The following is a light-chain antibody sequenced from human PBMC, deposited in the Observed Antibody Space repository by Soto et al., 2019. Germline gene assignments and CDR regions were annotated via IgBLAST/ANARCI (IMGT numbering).Light chain of an antibody. Sequence: SYALAQPPSVSVARRQTARITCGGKNIGDKDVHWYQQKPGQAPVLVVYDSTDRPSGVPERFSGSNSGNTASLTISGVEAGDEADYYCQAWDSRRDQCVFGGGTKLTVL. CDR1: NIGDKD. J-gene: IGLJ3*02. V-gene: IGLV3-21*02. CDR2: DST. CDR3: QAWDSRRDQCV.